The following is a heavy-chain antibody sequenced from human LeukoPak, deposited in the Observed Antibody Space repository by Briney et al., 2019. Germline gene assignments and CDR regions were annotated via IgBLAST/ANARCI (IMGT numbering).Heavy chain of an antibody. CDR2: ISSRSSNI. D-gene: IGHD3-22*01. V-gene: IGHV3-21*01. J-gene: IGHJ3*02. CDR3: ARENMIVVVYDAFDI. Sequence: GGSLRLSCAASGFSFGAYSMNWVRQAPGKGLEWVSSISSRSSNIYYADSMKGRFTVSRDNAKNSLHLQMNSLRAEDTAVYYCARENMIVVVYDAFDIWGQGTMVTVSS. CDR1: GFSFGAYS.